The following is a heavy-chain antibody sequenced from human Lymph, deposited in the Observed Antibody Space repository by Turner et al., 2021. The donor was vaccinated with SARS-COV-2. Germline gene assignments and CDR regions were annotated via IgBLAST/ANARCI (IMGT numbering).Heavy chain of an antibody. V-gene: IGHV3-43*02. CDR1: GFTFDDYA. CDR3: AKDPGYCSGGSCYSRTYFDF. CDR2: ISGDGGGT. J-gene: IGHJ4*02. Sequence: EVQLVESGGGVVQPGGSLRLSCAASGFTFDDYAMHWVRQAPGKCLEWVSRISGDGGGTYYADSVKGRCTISRDNSKNSLSLQMNSLRAEDTALYYCAKDPGYCSGGSCYSRTYFDFWGQGTLVTVSA. D-gene: IGHD2-15*01.